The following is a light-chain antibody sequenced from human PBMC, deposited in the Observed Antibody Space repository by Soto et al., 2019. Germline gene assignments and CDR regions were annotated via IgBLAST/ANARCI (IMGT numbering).Light chain of an antibody. CDR1: SGSVSTNYY. CDR3: VLYMGSGISV. J-gene: IGLJ2*01. CDR2: GTN. V-gene: IGLV8-61*01. Sequence: QTVVTQEPSFSVSPGGTVTLTCGLSSGSVSTNYYPSWYQQTPGQAPRTLVYGTNTRSSGVPDRFSGSILGNKAALTIAGAHADDDSDYYCVLYMGSGISVFGGGTQLTVL.